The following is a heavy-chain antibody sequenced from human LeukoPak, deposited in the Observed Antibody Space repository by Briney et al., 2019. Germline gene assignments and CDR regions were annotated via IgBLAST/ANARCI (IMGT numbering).Heavy chain of an antibody. CDR3: ASHMAVPGTRGFDD. CDR2: VSQTGTT. V-gene: IGHV4-4*02. J-gene: IGHJ4*02. Sequence: SGTLSLTCAVFDDSIYTNKWWSWVRPPPGKGLEWIGEVSQTGTTYYDPSLTGRITISVDRSRNQFSLTLGSATAADTGVYYCASHMAVPGTRGFDDWGQGIPVTVSS. D-gene: IGHD6-19*01. CDR1: DDSIYTNKW.